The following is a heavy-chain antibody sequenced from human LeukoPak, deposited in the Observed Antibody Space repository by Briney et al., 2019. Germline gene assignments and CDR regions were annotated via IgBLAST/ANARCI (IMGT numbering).Heavy chain of an antibody. CDR2: ISGSGGST. J-gene: IGHJ6*02. V-gene: IGHV3-23*01. CDR3: AKALGDLYYYYGMDV. D-gene: IGHD3-10*01. Sequence: GGSLRLSCAASGFTFSSYAMSWVRQAPGKGLEWVSAISGSGGSTYYADSVKGRFTISRDNSKNTLYLQMNSLRAEDTAVYYCAKALGDLYYYYGMDVWGQGTTVTVSS. CDR1: GFTFSSYA.